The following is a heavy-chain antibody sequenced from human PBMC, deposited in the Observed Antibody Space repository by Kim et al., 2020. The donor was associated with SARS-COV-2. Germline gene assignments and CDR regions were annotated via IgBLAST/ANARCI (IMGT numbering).Heavy chain of an antibody. CDR3: AKAPLSGSYLDY. Sequence: GGSLRLSCAASGFTFSSYGMHWVRQAPGKGLEWVAVIWYDGSNKYYADSVKGRFTISRDNSKNMLYLQMNSLRAEDTAVYYCAKAPLSGSYLDYWGQGTLVTVSS. V-gene: IGHV3-33*06. CDR2: IWYDGSNK. CDR1: GFTFSSYG. D-gene: IGHD3-10*01. J-gene: IGHJ4*02.